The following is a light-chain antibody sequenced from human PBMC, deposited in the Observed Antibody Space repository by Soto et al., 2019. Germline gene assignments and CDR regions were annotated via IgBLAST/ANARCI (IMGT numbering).Light chain of an antibody. CDR1: NSNIGSNY. CDR2: TND. V-gene: IGLV1-47*01. Sequence: QSVLTQPPSASGTPGQRVTISCSGRNSNIGSNYVYWYQKVPGTAPKLLIYTNDQRPSGVPDRFSGSKSATSASLAIGGLRSEDEADYYCAAWDDSLSGWVFGGGTQLTVL. CDR3: AAWDDSLSGWV. J-gene: IGLJ3*02.